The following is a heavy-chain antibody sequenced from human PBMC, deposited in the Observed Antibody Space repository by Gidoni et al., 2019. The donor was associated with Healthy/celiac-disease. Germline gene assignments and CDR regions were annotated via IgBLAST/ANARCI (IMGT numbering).Heavy chain of an antibody. J-gene: IGHJ4*02. V-gene: IGHV3-23*01. D-gene: IGHD1-26*01. Sequence: EVQLLEAGGGLVQPGGSLSRSCSASGFTSSSYAMSWVRQAPWKGLEWVSAISGSGGSTYYADTVKGRFTISSDNSKNTLYLQMNSLRAEQTAVYYCAKDTLGQWEPMTHFDYWGQGTLVTVSS. CDR1: GFTSSSYA. CDR2: ISGSGGST. CDR3: AKDTLGQWEPMTHFDY.